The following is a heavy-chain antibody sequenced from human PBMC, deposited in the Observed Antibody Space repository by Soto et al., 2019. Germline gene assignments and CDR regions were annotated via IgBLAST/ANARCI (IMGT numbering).Heavy chain of an antibody. D-gene: IGHD2-21*01. CDR2: ISYIGST. Sequence: SETLSLTCTVSGGSISSDSYYWGWIRQSPEKGLEWIASISYIGSTYYNPTLKSRLIISVDTSKSQFSLKLSSVTAADTAVYYCARLGAYYQSLDPWGPGTLVTVSS. J-gene: IGHJ5*02. CDR1: GGSISSDSYY. V-gene: IGHV4-39*01. CDR3: ARLGAYYQSLDP.